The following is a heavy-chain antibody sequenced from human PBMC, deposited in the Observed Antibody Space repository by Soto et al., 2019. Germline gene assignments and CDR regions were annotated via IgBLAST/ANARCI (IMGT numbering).Heavy chain of an antibody. CDR2: INKSGSHI. CDR1: GFSFSTSD. Sequence: GESLRLSCAASGFSFSTSDMNWVRQAPGKGLEWVASINKSGSHISYADSVRGRLTISRDNAKSSLYLQMDSLRADDTAVYYCARGIVPAAFDYWGQGTLVTVSS. CDR3: ARGIVPAAFDY. D-gene: IGHD6-25*01. J-gene: IGHJ4*02. V-gene: IGHV3-21*01.